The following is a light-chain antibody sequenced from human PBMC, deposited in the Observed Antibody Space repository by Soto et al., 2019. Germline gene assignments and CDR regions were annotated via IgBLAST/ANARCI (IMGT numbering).Light chain of an antibody. CDR1: QGINNY. CDR3: QKYDRAPRT. Sequence: DIQMTQSPSSLSASVGDRFTITGRSSQGINNYLAWYQQKPGKVPVLLIYSASTLKSGVPSRFSGRGAGTDFTLTISSLQPEDFATYYCQKYDRAPRTFGQGTKV. CDR2: SAS. V-gene: IGKV1-27*01. J-gene: IGKJ1*01.